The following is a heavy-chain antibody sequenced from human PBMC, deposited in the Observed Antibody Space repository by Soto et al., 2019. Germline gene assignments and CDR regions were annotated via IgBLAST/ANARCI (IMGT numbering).Heavy chain of an antibody. V-gene: IGHV1-46*01. CDR3: ARGEAAAGTFDY. D-gene: IGHD6-13*01. J-gene: IGHJ4*02. Sequence: GASVKVSCKSSGYTFTSYDMHCVRQAPGQGLEWMGIINPSGGSTSYAQKFQGRVTMTRDTSTSTVYMELSSLRSEDTAVYYCARGEAAAGTFDYWGQGTLVPVSS. CDR1: GYTFTSYD. CDR2: INPSGGST.